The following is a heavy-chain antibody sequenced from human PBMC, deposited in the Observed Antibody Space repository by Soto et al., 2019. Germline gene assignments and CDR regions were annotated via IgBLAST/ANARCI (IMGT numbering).Heavy chain of an antibody. D-gene: IGHD2-21*02. Sequence: PGGPLRLSYADSGFTFSNYSMHWVRQDPGKVLEWVSAICGSGSNTYYADSVKGRFTISRDNSKNTLYLQMNSLRAEDTAVYYCAKDNIVTANWYFDLCGRGTLATVSS. CDR2: ICGSGSNT. CDR1: GFTFSNYS. J-gene: IGHJ2*01. V-gene: IGHV3-23*01. CDR3: AKDNIVTANWYFDL.